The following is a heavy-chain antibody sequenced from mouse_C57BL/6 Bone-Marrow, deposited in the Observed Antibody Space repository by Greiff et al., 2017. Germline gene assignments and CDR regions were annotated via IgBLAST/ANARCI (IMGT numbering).Heavy chain of an antibody. CDR1: GYTFTSYG. CDR3: ARSGVWLRRLGLGTSYYFDY. CDR2: IYPRSGNT. V-gene: IGHV1-81*01. D-gene: IGHD2-2*01. J-gene: IGHJ2*01. Sequence: QVQLKESGAELARPGASVKLSCKASGYTFTSYGISWVKQRTGQGLEWIGEIYPRSGNTYYNEKFKGKATLTADKSSSTAYMELRSLTSEDSAVYFCARSGVWLRRLGLGTSYYFDYWGQGTTLTVSS.